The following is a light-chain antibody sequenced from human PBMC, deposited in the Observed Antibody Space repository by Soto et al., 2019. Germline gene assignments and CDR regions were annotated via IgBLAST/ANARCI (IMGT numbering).Light chain of an antibody. CDR1: QSISTY. Sequence: DIQMTQSPSSLSASVGDRVTITCRSSQSISTYLNWYQQKPGKAPNLLIYTTSNLESGVPSRFSGSGSGTDFTLTINSLQPEDFATYFCQQSYSRPRTFGQWTKVEVK. V-gene: IGKV1-39*01. CDR3: QQSYSRPRT. CDR2: TTS. J-gene: IGKJ1*01.